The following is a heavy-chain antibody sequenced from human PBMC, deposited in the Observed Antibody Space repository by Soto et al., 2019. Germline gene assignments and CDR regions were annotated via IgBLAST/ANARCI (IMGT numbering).Heavy chain of an antibody. CDR3: AREGSYSAYNFAHGIQLWSFDF. Sequence: CTVSGGSINTFYWSWVRQPAGKGLEWIGRIFSSGSTSFNPSLESRVAMSVDTSKNHFSLNLSSVTAADMAVYYCAREGSYSAYNFAHGIQLWSFDFWGQGALVTVSS. CDR1: GGSINTFY. J-gene: IGHJ4*02. CDR2: IFSSGST. D-gene: IGHD5-12*01. V-gene: IGHV4-4*07.